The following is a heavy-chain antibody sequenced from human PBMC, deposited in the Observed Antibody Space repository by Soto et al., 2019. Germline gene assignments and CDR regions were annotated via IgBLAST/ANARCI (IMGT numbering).Heavy chain of an antibody. V-gene: IGHV3-15*07. CDR3: TTDLYSSSAWANDY. CDR2: IKHKADGETT. CDR1: GFTFNDAW. D-gene: IGHD6-19*01. Sequence: EVQLVESGGGFVKPGGSLRLSCTASGFTFNDAWMNWVRQGPGKGLEWVARIKHKADGETTDYDAPVKGRFTISRDDSKNTVSLQMDSLRTEDTAVYYCTTDLYSSSAWANDYWGQGTLVTVSS. J-gene: IGHJ4*02.